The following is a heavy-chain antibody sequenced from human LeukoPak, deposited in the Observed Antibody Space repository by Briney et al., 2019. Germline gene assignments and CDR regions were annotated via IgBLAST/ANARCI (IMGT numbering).Heavy chain of an antibody. CDR3: ARIAHAGYGAFDI. CDR1: GFTFSDYY. Sequence: GGSLRLSCAASGFTFSDYYMNWVRQAPGKGLEWVSSISRSSTIYYADSVKGRFTISRDNAKNSLYLQMDSLRAEDTAVYYCARIAHAGYGAFDIWGQGTMVTVSS. D-gene: IGHD1-1*01. J-gene: IGHJ3*02. V-gene: IGHV3-69-1*01. CDR2: ISRSSTI.